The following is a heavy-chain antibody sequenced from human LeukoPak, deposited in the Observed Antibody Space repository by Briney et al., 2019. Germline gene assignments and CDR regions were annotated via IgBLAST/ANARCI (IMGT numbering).Heavy chain of an antibody. CDR1: GGTFSSYA. CDR2: IIPIFGTA. D-gene: IGHD2-21*01. J-gene: IGHJ3*02. V-gene: IGHV1-69*01. Sequence: SVKVSCKASGGTFSSYAISCVRQAPGQGLEWMGGIIPIFGTANYAQKFQGRVTITADESTSTAYMELSSLRSEDTAVSYCASPGYCVGDCYQDSVSDDASDIWGQGTMVTVSS. CDR3: ASPGYCVGDCYQDSVSDDASDI.